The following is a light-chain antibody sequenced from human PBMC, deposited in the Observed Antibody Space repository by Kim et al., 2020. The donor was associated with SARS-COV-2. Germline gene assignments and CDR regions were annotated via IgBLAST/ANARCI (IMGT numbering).Light chain of an antibody. J-gene: IGLJ2*01. CDR2: EDN. Sequence: VTISCTRSRGSIASNYVQWYQQRPGSAPTTVIYEDNQRPSGVPDRFSGSIDSSSNSASLTISGLKTEDEADYYCQSYDSSNHVVFGGGTQLTVL. CDR3: QSYDSSNHVV. V-gene: IGLV6-57*03. CDR1: RGSIASNY.